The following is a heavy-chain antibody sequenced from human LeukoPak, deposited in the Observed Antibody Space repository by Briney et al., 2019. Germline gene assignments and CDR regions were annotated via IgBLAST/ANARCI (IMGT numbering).Heavy chain of an antibody. CDR3: ARGGVGYCSSTSCYGYFDY. CDR2: IIPIFGTA. V-gene: IGHV1-69*01. J-gene: IGHJ4*02. D-gene: IGHD2-2*01. CDR1: GGTFSSYA. Sequence: SVKVSCKASGGTFSSYAISWVRQAPGQGLEWMGGIIPIFGTANYAQKFQGRVTITADESTSTAYMELSSLRSEDTAVYYCARGGVGYCSSTSCYGYFDYWGQGTLVTVSS.